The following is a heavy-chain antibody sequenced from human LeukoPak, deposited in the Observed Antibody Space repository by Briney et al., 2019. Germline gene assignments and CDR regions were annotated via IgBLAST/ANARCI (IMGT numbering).Heavy chain of an antibody. CDR1: GFTFSSYE. CDR2: ISSFGGTI. Sequence: GGSLRLSCAASGFTFSSYEMNWVRQAPGKGLEWVSYISSFGGTIYYADSVKGRFTISRDNAKNSLYLQMNSLRADDTAVYFCARTQEAGYSSGRYDSYYYYYMDVWGKGTTVTISS. V-gene: IGHV3-48*03. J-gene: IGHJ6*03. D-gene: IGHD6-19*01. CDR3: ARTQEAGYSSGRYDSYYYYYMDV.